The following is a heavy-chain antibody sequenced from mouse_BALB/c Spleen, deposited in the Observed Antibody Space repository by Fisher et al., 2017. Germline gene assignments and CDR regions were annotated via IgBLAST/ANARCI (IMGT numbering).Heavy chain of an antibody. Sequence: KFKGKATFTADTSSNTAYMQLSSLTSEDTAVYYCARDAPRYFDVWGAGTTVTVSS. J-gene: IGHJ1*01. V-gene: IGHV1-9*01. CDR3: ARDAPRYFDV.